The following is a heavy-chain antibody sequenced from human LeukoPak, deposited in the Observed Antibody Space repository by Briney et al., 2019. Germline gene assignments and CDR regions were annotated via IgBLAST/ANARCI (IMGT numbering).Heavy chain of an antibody. V-gene: IGHV3-53*01. CDR1: GFTVSSNA. CDR3: ARDKHPMLRSYYFDY. Sequence: GGSLRLSCAASGFTVSSNAMSWVRQAPGKGLEWVSVIYSGGSTYYADSVKGRFTISRDNSKNTLYLQMNSLRAEDTAVYYCARDKHPMLRSYYFDYWGQGTLVTVSS. CDR2: IYSGGST. J-gene: IGHJ4*02. D-gene: IGHD2-15*01.